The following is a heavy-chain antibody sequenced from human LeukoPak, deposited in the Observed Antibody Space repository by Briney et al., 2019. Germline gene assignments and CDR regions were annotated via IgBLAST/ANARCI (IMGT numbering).Heavy chain of an antibody. CDR1: GFTVSNNY. J-gene: IGHJ4*02. D-gene: IGHD3-16*01. CDR2: IYSGDNT. V-gene: IGHV3-66*02. Sequence: GGSLRLSCAASGFTVSNNYMSWVRPAPGKGVEWVSVIYSGDNTYYVEPVQGRVTISRDNSKNTLFLQMNRLRAEDTAVYYCAGRRVLDASFDYWGQGTLVTVSS. CDR3: AGRRVLDASFDY.